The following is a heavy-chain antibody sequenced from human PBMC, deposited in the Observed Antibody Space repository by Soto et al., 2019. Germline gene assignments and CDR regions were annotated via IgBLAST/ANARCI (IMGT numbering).Heavy chain of an antibody. J-gene: IGHJ6*02. CDR1: GYRITNYG. V-gene: IGHV1-18*01. CDR3: AMVDVYVTPSPQDV. Sequence: QVQLVQSGAEVKNPGASVKVSCKASGYRITNYGIGWVREAPGQGLEWMGWINAYNGNTNYAQNLQGRVTLTTDTSTSTAYMELRSLRSNDTAVYYCAMVDVYVTPSPQDVWGQGTTVTVSS. CDR2: INAYNGNT. D-gene: IGHD3-16*01.